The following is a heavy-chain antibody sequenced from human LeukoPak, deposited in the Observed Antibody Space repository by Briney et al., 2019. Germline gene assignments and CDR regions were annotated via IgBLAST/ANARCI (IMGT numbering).Heavy chain of an antibody. Sequence: SETLSLTCTVSGGSISSYYWSWIRQPPGKGLEWIGYIYYSGSTNYNPSLKSRVTISVDTSKNQFSLKLSSVTAADTAVYYCARWSWLRSFDYWGQGTLVTVPS. CDR1: GGSISSYY. D-gene: IGHD5-12*01. V-gene: IGHV4-59*08. CDR3: ARWSWLRSFDY. CDR2: IYYSGST. J-gene: IGHJ4*02.